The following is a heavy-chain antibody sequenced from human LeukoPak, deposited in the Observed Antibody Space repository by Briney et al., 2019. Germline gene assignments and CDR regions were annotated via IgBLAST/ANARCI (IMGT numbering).Heavy chain of an antibody. D-gene: IGHD6-19*01. CDR1: GGSISSSSYY. CDR3: ASIFRGWYYFDY. CDR2: IYYSGST. V-gene: IGHV4-39*01. J-gene: IGHJ4*02. Sequence: PSETLSLTCTVSGGSISSSSYYWGWIRQPPGKGLEWIGSIYYSGSTYYNPSLESRVTISVDTSKNQFSLKLSSVTAADTAVYYCASIFRGWYYFDYWGQGTLVTVSS.